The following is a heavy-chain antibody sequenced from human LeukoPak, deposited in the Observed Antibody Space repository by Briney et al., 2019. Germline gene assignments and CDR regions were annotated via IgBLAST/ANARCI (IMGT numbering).Heavy chain of an antibody. Sequence: GASVQVSCKASGYTFSNYGITWVRQVPGQGLEWMGWISAYNGNTNYAQKLQGRVTMTTDTSTSTAYMELRSLRSDDTAVYYCARDQVVCSGGSCYPRARSSEDYMDVWGKGTTVTVSS. J-gene: IGHJ6*03. CDR2: ISAYNGNT. V-gene: IGHV1-18*01. D-gene: IGHD2-15*01. CDR1: GYTFSNYG. CDR3: ARDQVVCSGGSCYPRARSSEDYMDV.